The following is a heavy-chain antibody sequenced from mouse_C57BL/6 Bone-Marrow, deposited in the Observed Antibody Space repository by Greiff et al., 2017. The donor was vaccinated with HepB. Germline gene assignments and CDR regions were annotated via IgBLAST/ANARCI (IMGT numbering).Heavy chain of an antibody. CDR1: GYTFTDYN. D-gene: IGHD1-1*01. CDR3: ASFGFITTVVADDY. Sequence: VQLQQSGPELVKPGASVKMSCKASGYTFTDYNMHWVKQSHGKSLEWIGYINPNNGGTSYNQKFKGKATLTVNKTTSTAYMELRSLTSEDSADYYCASFGFITTVVADDYWGQGTTLTVSS. J-gene: IGHJ2*01. CDR2: INPNNGGT. V-gene: IGHV1-22*01.